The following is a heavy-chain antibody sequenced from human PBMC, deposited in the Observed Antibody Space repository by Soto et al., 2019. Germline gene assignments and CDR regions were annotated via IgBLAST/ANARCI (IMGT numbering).Heavy chain of an antibody. J-gene: IGHJ5*02. CDR1: GYRFHIYV. CDR3: AMGGATSNWFGP. D-gene: IGHD1-26*01. V-gene: IGHV1-18*01. Sequence: ASVKVSCKASGYRFHIYVITWVRQAPGKGLEWMGWISADTGDTNYAQKVQDRVTMTTDASTSTAYMEMRSLRSDDTAVYYCAMGGATSNWFGPWGQGTLVTVS. CDR2: ISADTGDT.